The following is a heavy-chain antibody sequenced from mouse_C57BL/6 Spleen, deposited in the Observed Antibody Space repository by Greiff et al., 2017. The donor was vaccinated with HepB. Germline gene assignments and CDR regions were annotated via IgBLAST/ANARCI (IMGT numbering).Heavy chain of an antibody. Sequence: QVQLQQSGPELVKPGASVKISCKASGYAFSSSWMNWVKQRPGKGLEWIGRIYPGDGDTNYNGKFKGKATLTADKSSSTAYMQLSSLTSEDSAVYFCARNYDSSYYAMDYWGQGTSVTVSS. CDR3: ARNYDSSYYAMDY. V-gene: IGHV1-82*01. CDR2: IYPGDGDT. J-gene: IGHJ4*01. CDR1: GYAFSSSW. D-gene: IGHD1-1*01.